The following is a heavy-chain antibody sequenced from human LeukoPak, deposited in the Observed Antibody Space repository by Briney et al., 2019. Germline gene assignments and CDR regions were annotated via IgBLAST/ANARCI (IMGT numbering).Heavy chain of an antibody. V-gene: IGHV4-34*01. CDR3: ARQEAPFDY. CDR2: IYYSGST. CDR1: GGSFSGYY. Sequence: SETLSLTCAVYGGSFSGYYWSWIRQPPGKGLEWIGSIYYSGSTYYNPSLKSRVTISVDTSKNQFSLKLSSVTAADTAVYYCARQEAPFDYWGQGTLVTVSS. J-gene: IGHJ4*02.